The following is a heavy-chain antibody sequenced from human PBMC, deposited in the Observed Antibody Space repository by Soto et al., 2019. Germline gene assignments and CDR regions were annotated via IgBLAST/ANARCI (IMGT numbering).Heavy chain of an antibody. CDR2: IIPMFGTP. Sequence: SVKVSCKASGGTFSGYAISWVRQAPGQGLEWMGEIIPMFGTPNYAQKFQGRVTITADESTSTAYMELSSLRSEDTAVYYCARGSCSSTSCYKEYYFDLWGQGTLVTVSS. D-gene: IGHD2-2*02. J-gene: IGHJ4*02. CDR3: ARGSCSSTSCYKEYYFDL. CDR1: GGTFSGYA. V-gene: IGHV1-69*13.